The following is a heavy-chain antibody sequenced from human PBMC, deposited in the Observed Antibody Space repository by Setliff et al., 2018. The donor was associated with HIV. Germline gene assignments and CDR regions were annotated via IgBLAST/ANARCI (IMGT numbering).Heavy chain of an antibody. Sequence: ASVKVSCKASGGTFSSYVISWVRQAPGQGLEWMGIINPSGGSTTYAQKFQGRVTMTRDTSASTVYMELSSLRSEDTAVYYCAREARYQDRYYYYMDVWGKGTTVTVSS. CDR1: GGTFSSYV. V-gene: IGHV1-46*03. CDR3: AREARYQDRYYYYMDV. J-gene: IGHJ6*03. D-gene: IGHD1-20*01. CDR2: INPSGGST.